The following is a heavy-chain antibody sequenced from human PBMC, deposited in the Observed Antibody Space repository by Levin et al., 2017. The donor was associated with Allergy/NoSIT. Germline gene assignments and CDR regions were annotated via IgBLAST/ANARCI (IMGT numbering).Heavy chain of an antibody. Sequence: SQTLSLTCTVSGGSISSSSYYWGWIRQPPGKGLEWIGSIYYSGSTYYNPSLKSRVTISVDTSKNQFSLKLSSVTAADTAVYYCARQGLGGSGSHGYWGQGTLVTVSS. CDR3: ARQGLGGSGSHGY. CDR2: IYYSGST. D-gene: IGHD3-10*01. CDR1: GGSISSSSYY. V-gene: IGHV4-39*01. J-gene: IGHJ4*02.